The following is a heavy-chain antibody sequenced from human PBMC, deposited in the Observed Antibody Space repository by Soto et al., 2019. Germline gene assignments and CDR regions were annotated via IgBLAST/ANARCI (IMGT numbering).Heavy chain of an antibody. V-gene: IGHV3-30*18. D-gene: IGHD1-26*01. CDR2: ISYDGNNK. CDR1: GFKFSTYG. Sequence: QVQLVESGGGVVQPGRSLRLSCGASGFKFSTYGMHWVRQAPGKGLEWVAVISYDGNNKDYADSVKGRLTISRDNSKNASYLQMNSLRAEATAVYYGAKGLVGYVFGVQDYYFGMDVWGQGTTVAVSS. J-gene: IGHJ6*02. CDR3: AKGLVGYVFGVQDYYFGMDV.